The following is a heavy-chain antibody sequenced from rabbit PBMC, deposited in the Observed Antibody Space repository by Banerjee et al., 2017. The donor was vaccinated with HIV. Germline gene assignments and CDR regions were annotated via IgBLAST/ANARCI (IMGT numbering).Heavy chain of an antibody. CDR2: IYAGSSGYT. Sequence: QSLEESGGDLVKPGASLTLTCTASGFSFSTNYYISWVRQAPGKGLEWIACIYAGSSGYTFYASWAKGRFTISKTSSTTVTLQMTSLTAADTATYFCARRGTLSLWGPGTLVTVS. CDR3: ARRGTLSL. V-gene: IGHV1S40*01. D-gene: IGHD7-1*01. J-gene: IGHJ4*01. CDR1: GFSFSTNYY.